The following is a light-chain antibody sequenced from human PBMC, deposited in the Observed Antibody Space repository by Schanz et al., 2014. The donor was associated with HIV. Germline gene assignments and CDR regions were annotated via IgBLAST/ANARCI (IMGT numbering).Light chain of an antibody. CDR1: NIGSKS. J-gene: IGLJ1*01. V-gene: IGLV3-21*04. CDR3: QVWDSSSDHYV. Sequence: SYELTQPPSVSVAPGTTSTITCGGNNIGSKSVHWYQQKPGQAPVLVIYYDSDRPSGIPERFSGSNSGNTATLTISRVEAGDEADYYCQVWDSSSDHYVFGTGTKLTVL. CDR2: YDS.